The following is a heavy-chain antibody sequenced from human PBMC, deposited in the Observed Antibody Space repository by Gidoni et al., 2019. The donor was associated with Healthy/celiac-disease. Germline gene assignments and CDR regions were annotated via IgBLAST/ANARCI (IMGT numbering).Heavy chain of an antibody. CDR2: IIPIFGTA. J-gene: IGHJ4*02. CDR3: ARTSSTSWRYDY. V-gene: IGHV1-69*01. Sequence: QVQLVQSGAVVKKPGSSVMVSCKASGGPFSSYAISWVRQAPGEGLEWMGGIIPIFGTANYAQKFQGRVTSTAEESTSKAYMELSSLRSEDTDVYYCARTSSTSWRYDYWGQGTLVTVSS. D-gene: IGHD2-2*01. CDR1: GGPFSSYA.